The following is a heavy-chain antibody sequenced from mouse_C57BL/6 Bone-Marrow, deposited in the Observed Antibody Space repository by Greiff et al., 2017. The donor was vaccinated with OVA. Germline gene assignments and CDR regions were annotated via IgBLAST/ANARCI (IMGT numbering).Heavy chain of an antibody. Sequence: VQLQESGAELVRPGASVTLSCKASGYTFTDYEMHWVKQTPVHGLEWIGAIDPETGGTAYNQKFKGKAILTADKSSSTAYMERRSLTSEDAAVYYCTKLDYFDYWGQGTTLTVSS. CDR1: GYTFTDYE. CDR2: IDPETGGT. J-gene: IGHJ2*01. CDR3: TKLDYFDY. V-gene: IGHV1-15*01.